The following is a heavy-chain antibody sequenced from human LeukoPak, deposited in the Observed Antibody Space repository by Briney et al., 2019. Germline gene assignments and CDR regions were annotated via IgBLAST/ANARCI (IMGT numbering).Heavy chain of an antibody. CDR2: ISGSDDKT. J-gene: IGHJ5*02. CDR1: GFTFSSSA. V-gene: IGHV3-23*01. CDR3: AKQYSSSSSVP. Sequence: GGSLRLSCAASGFTFSSSAMSWVRQAPGKGLEWVSGISGSDDKTYYADSVKGRFTISRDNSKNVVSLQMNSLRGEDTAVYYCAKQYSSSSSVPWGQGTLVTVSS. D-gene: IGHD6-6*01.